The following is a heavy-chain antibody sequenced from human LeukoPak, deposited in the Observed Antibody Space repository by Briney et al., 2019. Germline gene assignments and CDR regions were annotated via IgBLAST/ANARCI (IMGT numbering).Heavy chain of an antibody. V-gene: IGHV3-30*04. Sequence: GGSLGLSCAASGFTFSSYAMHWVRQAPGKGLEWVAVISYDGSNKYYADSVKGRFTISRDNSKNTLYLQMNSLRAEDTAVYYCARVGPLRFLEWSNNWGQGTPVTVSS. CDR2: ISYDGSNK. CDR1: GFTFSSYA. CDR3: ARVGPLRFLEWSNN. D-gene: IGHD3-3*01. J-gene: IGHJ4*02.